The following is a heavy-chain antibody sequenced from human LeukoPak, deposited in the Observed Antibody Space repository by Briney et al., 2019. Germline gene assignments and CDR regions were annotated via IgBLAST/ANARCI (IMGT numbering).Heavy chain of an antibody. Sequence: GGSLRLSCAASGFTFSSYAMHWVRQAPGKGLEWVAVISYDGSNKYYADSVKGRFTISRDNSKNTLYLQMNSLRAEDTAVYYCAKDDEMATMATDYWGQGTLVTVSS. V-gene: IGHV3-30*04. CDR3: AKDDEMATMATDY. D-gene: IGHD5-24*01. CDR1: GFTFSSYA. CDR2: ISYDGSNK. J-gene: IGHJ4*02.